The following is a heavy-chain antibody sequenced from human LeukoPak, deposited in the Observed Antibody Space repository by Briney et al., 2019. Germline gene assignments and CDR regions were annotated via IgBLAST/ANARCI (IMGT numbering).Heavy chain of an antibody. Sequence: SETLSLTCAVSGGSISSSNWWSWVRQPPGKGLEWIGEIYHSGSTNYNPSLKSRVTISVDKSKNQFSLKLSSVTAADTAVYYCARSPPSPMIVVVITGADAFDIWGQGTMVTVSS. V-gene: IGHV4-4*02. D-gene: IGHD3-22*01. CDR3: ARSPPSPMIVVVITGADAFDI. CDR2: IYHSGST. CDR1: GGSISSSNW. J-gene: IGHJ3*02.